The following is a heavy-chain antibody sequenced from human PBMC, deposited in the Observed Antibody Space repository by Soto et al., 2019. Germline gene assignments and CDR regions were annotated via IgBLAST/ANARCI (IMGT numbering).Heavy chain of an antibody. CDR2: IYETGNT. V-gene: IGHV4-4*07. CDR1: GDSVSRSY. Sequence: QVHLQESGPGLVEPSETLSLTCSVSGDSVSRSYWSWIRQPAGKGLEWIGRIYETGNTDHNPSVKNRVTMSIDTSKSQFSLKLASVTAADTAVYYCARDSGTRGAMDVWGQGTAVT. J-gene: IGHJ6*02. CDR3: ARDSGTRGAMDV. D-gene: IGHD3-10*01.